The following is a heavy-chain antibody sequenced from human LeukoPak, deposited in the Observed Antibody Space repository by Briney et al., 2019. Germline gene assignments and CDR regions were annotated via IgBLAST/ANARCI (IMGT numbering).Heavy chain of an antibody. J-gene: IGHJ4*02. Sequence: GGSPRLSCAASGFTFRSYAMTWVRQAPGKGLEWVSNIRSSDGITYYADSVKGRFTISRDSSKNTLYLQMNSLRAEDTAVYFCARSCGGDCYYFAYWGQGTLVTVSP. CDR1: GFTFRSYA. CDR3: ARSCGGDCYYFAY. CDR2: IRSSDGIT. D-gene: IGHD2-21*02. V-gene: IGHV3-23*01.